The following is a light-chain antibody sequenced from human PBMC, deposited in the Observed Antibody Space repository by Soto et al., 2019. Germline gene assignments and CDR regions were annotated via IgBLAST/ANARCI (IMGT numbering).Light chain of an antibody. CDR2: DIS. CDR3: QQYNSYS. CDR1: QSISDW. V-gene: IGKV1-5*01. J-gene: IGKJ1*01. Sequence: DIQITQSPSTLSASVGDRVTITCRASQSISDWLAWYQQKPGKAPKLLIYDISNLEIGVPSRFSGSGSGTEFTLTIXGLQPDDFATYYCQQYNSYSFGQGTKVDTK.